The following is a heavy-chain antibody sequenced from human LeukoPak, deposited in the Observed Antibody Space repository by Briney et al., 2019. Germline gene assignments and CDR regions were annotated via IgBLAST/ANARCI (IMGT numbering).Heavy chain of an antibody. Sequence: ASVTVSCKASKYTLKNYEIIWVRQASGRGLEWVGWMDPQTGNTGSALTFQGRVIMTRNTSISTIYMELTSLRSDDTAIYYCARGLQGYYSYYMDVWGEGTTVTVSS. V-gene: IGHV1-8*01. CDR3: ARGLQGYYSYYMDV. CDR2: MDPQTGNT. J-gene: IGHJ6*03. CDR1: KYTLKNYE.